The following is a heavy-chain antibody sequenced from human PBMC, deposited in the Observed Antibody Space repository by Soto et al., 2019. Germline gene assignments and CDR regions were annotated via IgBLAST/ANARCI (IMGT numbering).Heavy chain of an antibody. CDR3: ARAVGSPPHGDF. Sequence: GASVKVSCKASGYTFTSYGISWVRRAPGQGLEWMGWISGNNGNTNYAQKFQGRVTMTIDTSTGTAFLELRSLRSDDTAVYYCARAVGSPPHGDFWGQGTLVTVSS. J-gene: IGHJ4*02. CDR1: GYTFTSYG. D-gene: IGHD1-26*01. V-gene: IGHV1-18*01. CDR2: ISGNNGNT.